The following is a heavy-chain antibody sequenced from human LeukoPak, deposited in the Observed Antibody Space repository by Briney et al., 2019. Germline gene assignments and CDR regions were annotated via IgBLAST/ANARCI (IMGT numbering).Heavy chain of an antibody. J-gene: IGHJ5*02. V-gene: IGHV3-30*18. CDR1: GFTFSSYG. CDR3: AKELLPYSSSRAEGFDP. D-gene: IGHD6-13*01. CDR2: ISYDGSNK. Sequence: GGSLRLSCAASGFTFSSYGMHWVRQAPGEGLEWVAVISYDGSNKYYADSVKGLLTISRDNSKNPLYLQMKSLRAEDTAVYYCAKELLPYSSSRAEGFDPWGQGTLVTVSS.